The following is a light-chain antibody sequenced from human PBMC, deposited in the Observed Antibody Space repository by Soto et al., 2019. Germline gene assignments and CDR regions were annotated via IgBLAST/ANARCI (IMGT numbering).Light chain of an antibody. Sequence: QPVLTQPPSASASLXASVTXXXXXSSGYSNYKVDWYQQRPGKGPRFVMRVGTGGIVGSKGDGIPDRFSVLGSGLNRYLTIKNIQEEDESDYHCGADHGSGSNFVVVFGGGTKLTVL. V-gene: IGLV9-49*01. CDR1: SGYSNYK. CDR3: GADHGSGSNFVVV. J-gene: IGLJ2*01. CDR2: VGTGGIVG.